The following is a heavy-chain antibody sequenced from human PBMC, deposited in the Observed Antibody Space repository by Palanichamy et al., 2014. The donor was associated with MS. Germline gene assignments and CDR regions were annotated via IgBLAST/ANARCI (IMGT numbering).Heavy chain of an antibody. D-gene: IGHD3-16*02. CDR1: GGSISGHF. CDR3: AREGRSGNYRTHAFDI. CDR2: IYFSGST. J-gene: IGHJ3*02. V-gene: IGHV4-59*11. Sequence: QVQLQESGPGLVKASETLSLTCTVSGGSISGHFWSWIRQPPGKGLEWIGYIYFSGSTNYNPSLRSRVTISVDTSESQFSLKLTSVTAADTAVYYCAREGRSGNYRTHAFDIWGQGTMVTVSS.